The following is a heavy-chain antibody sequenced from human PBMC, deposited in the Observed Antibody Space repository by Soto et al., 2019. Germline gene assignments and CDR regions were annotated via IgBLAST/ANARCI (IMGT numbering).Heavy chain of an antibody. D-gene: IGHD3-16*01. V-gene: IGHV1-2*02. CDR3: ARGEDLITGACNLYYYYGMDV. J-gene: IGHJ6*02. CDR1: GYTFTGYY. Sequence: VASVKVSCKDSGYTFTGYYMHWVRQAPRQGLEWMGWINPNSGGTNYAQKFQGRVTMTRDTSISTAYMELSRLRSDDTAVYYCARGEDLITGACNLYYYYGMDVWGQGTTVTVSS. CDR2: INPNSGGT.